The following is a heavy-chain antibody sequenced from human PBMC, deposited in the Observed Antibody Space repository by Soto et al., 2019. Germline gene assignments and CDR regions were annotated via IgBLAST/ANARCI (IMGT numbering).Heavy chain of an antibody. CDR2: TYYRSKWHN. J-gene: IGHJ4*02. CDR3: ARIVGGSSDD. D-gene: IGHD1-26*01. CDR1: GDSVSSNSAA. Sequence: SQTLSLTCAICGDSVSSNSAAWNWIRQSPSRGLEWLGRTYYRSKWHNDYAVSMRSRITINPGTSKNQFSLQLKSVTPEDTAVYSCARIVGGSSDDWRQGCQVTVSS. V-gene: IGHV6-1*01.